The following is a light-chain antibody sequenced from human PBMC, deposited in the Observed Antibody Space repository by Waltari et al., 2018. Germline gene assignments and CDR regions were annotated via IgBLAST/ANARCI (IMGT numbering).Light chain of an antibody. V-gene: IGLV8-61*01. Sequence: QTVVTQEPSLSVSPGGTVTLTCALSSGSLSSTSYASWYQQTPGQAPRTLIYKFNTRSSWVPARFSGSTLGNKAALTITGAQADDESNYYCLLYMGSGIWVFGGGTKLTVI. J-gene: IGLJ3*02. CDR2: KFN. CDR1: SGSLSSTSY. CDR3: LLYMGSGIWV.